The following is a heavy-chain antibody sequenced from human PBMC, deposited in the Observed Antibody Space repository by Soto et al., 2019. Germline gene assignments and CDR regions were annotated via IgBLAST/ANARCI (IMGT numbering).Heavy chain of an antibody. J-gene: IGHJ6*02. CDR1: GGSISSGDYY. D-gene: IGHD5-12*01. CDR3: ASLDLIVATQYGMDV. V-gene: IGHV4-30-4*01. Sequence: TLSETLSLTCTVSGGSISSGDYYWSWIRQPPGKGLEWIGYIYYSGSTYYNPSLKSRVTISVDTSKNQFSLKLSSVTAADTAVYYCASLDLIVATQYGMDVWGQGTTVTVSS. CDR2: IYYSGST.